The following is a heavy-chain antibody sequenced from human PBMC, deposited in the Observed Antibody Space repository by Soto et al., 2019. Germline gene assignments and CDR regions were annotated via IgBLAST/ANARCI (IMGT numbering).Heavy chain of an antibody. CDR2: INESGGT. CDR3: ARMAGTYDYHGMDV. J-gene: IGHJ6*02. V-gene: IGHV4-34*01. Sequence: SETLSLTCAVYGGSLSGYHWSWIRKPPGKGLEWIGEINESGGTNQNPSLKSRVTISVDASKNQFSLKLSSVTAADTALYFCARMAGTYDYHGMDVWGQGTTVTVS. CDR1: GGSLSGYH.